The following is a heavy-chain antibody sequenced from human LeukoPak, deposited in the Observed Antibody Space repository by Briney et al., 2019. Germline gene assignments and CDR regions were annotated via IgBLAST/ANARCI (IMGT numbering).Heavy chain of an antibody. CDR3: ARDSITMVRGVFGAFDI. V-gene: IGHV4-59*02. CDR1: GVSVGSYY. J-gene: IGHJ3*02. CDR2: IYYSGST. D-gene: IGHD3-10*01. Sequence: PSETLSLTCTVSGVSVGSYYWSWIRQPPGKGLEWIGYIYYSGSTNYNPSLKSRVTISVDTSKNQFSLKLSSVTAADTAVYYCARDSITMVRGVFGAFDIWGQGTMVTVSS.